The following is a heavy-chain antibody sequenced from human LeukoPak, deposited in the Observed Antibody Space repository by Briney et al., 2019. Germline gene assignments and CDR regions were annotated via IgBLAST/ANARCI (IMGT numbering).Heavy chain of an antibody. CDR2: ISYDGSNK. J-gene: IGHJ4*02. CDR3: ARESGSY. Sequence: PGRSLRLSCAASGFTFSSYAMHWVRQAPGKGLEWVAVISYDGSNKYYADSVKGRFTISRDNSKNTLYLQMNSLRAEDTAVYCCARESGSYWGQGTLVTVSS. D-gene: IGHD1-26*01. V-gene: IGHV3-30-3*01. CDR1: GFTFSSYA.